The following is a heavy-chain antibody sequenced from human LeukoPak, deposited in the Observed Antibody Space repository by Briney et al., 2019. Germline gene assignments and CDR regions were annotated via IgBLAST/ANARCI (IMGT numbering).Heavy chain of an antibody. J-gene: IGHJ6*03. CDR1: GGTFSSYA. D-gene: IGHD3-3*01. Sequence: SVKVSCKASGGTFSSYAISWVRQAPGQGLEWMGGIIPIFGTANYAQEFQGRVTITADESTSTAYMELSSLRSEDTAVYYCARDVLRFLEWPSYYYYYMDVWGKGTTVTVSS. V-gene: IGHV1-69*13. CDR3: ARDVLRFLEWPSYYYYYMDV. CDR2: IIPIFGTA.